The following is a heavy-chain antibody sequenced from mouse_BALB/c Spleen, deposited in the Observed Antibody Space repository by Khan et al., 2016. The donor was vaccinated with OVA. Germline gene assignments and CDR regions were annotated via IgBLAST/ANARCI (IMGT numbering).Heavy chain of an antibody. CDR2: INSDGYYT. CDR3: ASHLTGAFDY. V-gene: IGHV5-6*01. Sequence: EVELVESGGDLVKPGGSLRLSCAASGFTFSAYGMSWVRQTPDKRLEWVATINSDGYYTYYPDTVKGRFTISRYNAEKTIYLQMSSLKSEDKVICYCASHLTGAFDYWGKGTLVTV. D-gene: IGHD4-1*01. CDR1: GFTFSAYG. J-gene: IGHJ3*01.